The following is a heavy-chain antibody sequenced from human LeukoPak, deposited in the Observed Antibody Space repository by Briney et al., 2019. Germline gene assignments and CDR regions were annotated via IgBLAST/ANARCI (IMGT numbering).Heavy chain of an antibody. CDR1: GGTFSSYA. CDR2: IIPIFGTA. D-gene: IGHD3-22*01. Sequence: SVKVSCKASGGTFSSYAISWVRQAPGQGLEWMGRIIPIFGTANYAQKFQGRVTITTDESTSTAYMELSSLRSEDTAVYYCARDQAITMIVDRAFDIWGQGTMVTASS. CDR3: ARDQAITMIVDRAFDI. J-gene: IGHJ3*02. V-gene: IGHV1-69*05.